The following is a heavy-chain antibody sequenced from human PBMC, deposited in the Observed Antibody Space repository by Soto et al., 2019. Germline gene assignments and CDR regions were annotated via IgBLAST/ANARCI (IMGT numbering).Heavy chain of an antibody. Sequence: SLRLSCAASGFTFINAWMSWFRQAPGKGLEWVGRIRSKTDGGTTDYAAPVKGRFIISRDDSKKTVSLQMNSLKTEDTAVYYCRTQWLDWGQGTLVTVYS. CDR1: GFTFINAW. D-gene: IGHD6-19*01. V-gene: IGHV3-15*01. CDR2: IRSKTDGGTT. J-gene: IGHJ4*02. CDR3: RTQWLD.